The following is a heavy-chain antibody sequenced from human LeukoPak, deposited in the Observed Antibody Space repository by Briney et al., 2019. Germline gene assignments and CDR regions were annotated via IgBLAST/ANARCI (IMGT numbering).Heavy chain of an antibody. Sequence: ASVTVSCKASGYTFTGYYMHWVRQPPGQGLEWMGWINPNSGGTNYAQKFQGWVTMTRDTSISTAYMELSRLRSDDTAVYYCARAIAAAGTGPYYFDYWGQGTLVTVSS. CDR3: ARAIAAAGTGPYYFDY. CDR2: INPNSGGT. V-gene: IGHV1-2*04. D-gene: IGHD6-13*01. J-gene: IGHJ4*02. CDR1: GYTFTGYY.